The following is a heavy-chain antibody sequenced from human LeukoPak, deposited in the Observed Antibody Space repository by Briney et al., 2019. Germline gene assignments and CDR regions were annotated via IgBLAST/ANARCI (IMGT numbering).Heavy chain of an antibody. D-gene: IGHD5-18*01. CDR2: ILFSSSTI. V-gene: IGHV3-48*01. J-gene: IGHJ4*02. CDR3: ARDGGYSYEFDY. CDR1: GFTFSSYS. Sequence: SGGPLRLSCAASGFTFSSYSMNWVRQAPGKGLEWVSYILFSSSTIYYADSVKGRFTISRDNAKNSLYLQMNTLRAEDTAVYYCARDGGYSYEFDYWGQGTLVTVSS.